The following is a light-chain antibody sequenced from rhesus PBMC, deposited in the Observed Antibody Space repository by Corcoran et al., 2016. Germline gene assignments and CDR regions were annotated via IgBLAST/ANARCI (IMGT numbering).Light chain of an antibody. CDR2: GAS. CDR3: LRSSNWPT. Sequence: EIVMTQSPATSALAPGERATLSCRASQSVSSYLAWYQQQPGQAPRLLIYGASSRDTAIPDRVSGSVSGTEFTLTISSLEPEDIGVYFCLRSSNWPTFGGGNKVEIK. J-gene: IGKJ4*01. CDR1: QSVSSY. V-gene: IGKV3-24*04.